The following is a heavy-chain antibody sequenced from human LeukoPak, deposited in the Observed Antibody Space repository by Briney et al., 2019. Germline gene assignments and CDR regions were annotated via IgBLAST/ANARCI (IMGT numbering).Heavy chain of an antibody. J-gene: IGHJ6*03. D-gene: IGHD6-6*01. CDR1: GGSISSSSYY. Sequence: SETLSLTCTVSGGSISSSSYYWGWIRQPPGKGLEWIGSIYYSGSTYYNPSLKSRVTISVDTSKNQFSLKLSSVTAADTAVYYCARGEEAARPGFLGYYYYYMDVWGKGTTVTVSS. CDR2: IYYSGST. CDR3: ARGEEAARPGFLGYYYYYMDV. V-gene: IGHV4-39*07.